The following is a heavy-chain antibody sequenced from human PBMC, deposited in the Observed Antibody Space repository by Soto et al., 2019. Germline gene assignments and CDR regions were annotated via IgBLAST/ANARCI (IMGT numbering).Heavy chain of an antibody. Sequence: GGSLRLSCAASGFSFSNFAMSWVRQAPGKGLEWVSSIGGGSEKIYYSDYVKGRFTISRDNSKNTLYLQMNSLRAEDTALFFCARIFGAYDYFDFWGQGTPVTVSS. J-gene: IGHJ4*02. D-gene: IGHD3-3*01. CDR3: ARIFGAYDYFDF. V-gene: IGHV3-23*01. CDR2: IGGGSEKI. CDR1: GFSFSNFA.